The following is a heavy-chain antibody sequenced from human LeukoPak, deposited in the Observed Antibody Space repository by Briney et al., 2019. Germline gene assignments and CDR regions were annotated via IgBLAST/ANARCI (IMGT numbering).Heavy chain of an antibody. CDR3: AKDRSWSWDY. V-gene: IGHV3-30*02. D-gene: IGHD6-13*01. Sequence: GSLRLSCAASGFTFSNYAMHWVRQAPGKGLEWVAFIPYDRSDTYYADSVKGRFTISRDNSKNTLYLQMNSLRPEDSAIYYCAKDRSWSWDYWGQGTLVTVSS. CDR1: GFTFSNYA. CDR2: IPYDRSDT. J-gene: IGHJ4*02.